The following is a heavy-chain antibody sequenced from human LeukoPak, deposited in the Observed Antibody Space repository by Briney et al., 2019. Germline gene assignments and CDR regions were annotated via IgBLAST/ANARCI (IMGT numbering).Heavy chain of an antibody. V-gene: IGHV4-59*01. J-gene: IGHJ4*02. CDR1: DGSISSYY. Sequence: SETLSLTCTVSDGSISSYYWSWIRQPPGKGLEWIGYIYYSGSTNYNPSLKSRVTISVDTSKNQFSLKLSSVTAADTAVYYCARFYGSGSYYKGYFDYWGQGTLVTVSS. CDR3: ARFYGSGSYYKGYFDY. CDR2: IYYSGST. D-gene: IGHD3-10*01.